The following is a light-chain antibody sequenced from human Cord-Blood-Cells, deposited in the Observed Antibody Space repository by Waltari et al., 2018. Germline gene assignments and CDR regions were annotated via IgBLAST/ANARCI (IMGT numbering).Light chain of an antibody. CDR3: QQRSNWYT. CDR1: QSVSSY. V-gene: IGKV3-11*01. Sequence: EIVLTQSPATLSLSPGERATLSCRASQSVSSYLAWYQQKPGQAPRRLIYDASTRATGIPARFSGSGSGTDFTLTISSLEPEDFAVYYCQQRSNWYTFGQGTKLEIK. J-gene: IGKJ2*01. CDR2: DAS.